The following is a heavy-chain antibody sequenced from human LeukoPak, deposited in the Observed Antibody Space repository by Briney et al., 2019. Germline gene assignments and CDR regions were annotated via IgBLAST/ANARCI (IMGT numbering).Heavy chain of an antibody. CDR1: GFTFSSYG. CDR2: IRYDGSNK. J-gene: IGHJ6*03. D-gene: IGHD1-14*01. V-gene: IGHV3-30*02. CDR3: AKDSQSTGYYMDV. Sequence: PGGSLRLXCAASGFTFSSYGMHWVRQAPGKGLEWVAVIRYDGSNKYFADSAKGRFTISRDNSKHTLYLQVNSLRPEDTAVYYCAKDSQSTGYYMDVWGKGTTVTVSS.